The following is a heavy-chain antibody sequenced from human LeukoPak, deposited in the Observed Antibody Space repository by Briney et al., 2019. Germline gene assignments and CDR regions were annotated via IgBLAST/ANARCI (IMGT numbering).Heavy chain of an antibody. CDR3: ASRYCSGGNCFSRDYYYYMDV. V-gene: IGHV1-69*05. CDR1: GGTFSSYA. D-gene: IGHD2-15*01. CDR2: IIPIFGTA. Sequence: SVKVSCKASGGTFSSYAISWVRQAPGQGLEWMGGIIPIFGTANYAQKFQGRVTITTDESTSTAYMELSSLRSEDTAVYYCASRYCSGGNCFSRDYYYYMDVWGKGTTVTVSS. J-gene: IGHJ6*03.